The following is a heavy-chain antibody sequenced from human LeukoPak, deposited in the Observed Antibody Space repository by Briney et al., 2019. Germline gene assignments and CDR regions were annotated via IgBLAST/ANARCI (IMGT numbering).Heavy chain of an antibody. Sequence: SETLSLTCAVSGGSISSGGYSWSWIRQPPGKGPEWIGYIYYSGSTNYNPSLKSRVTISVDTSKNQFSLKLSSVTAADTAVYYCARASTGWFDPWGQGTLVTVSS. CDR1: GGSISSGGYS. V-gene: IGHV4-61*08. CDR2: IYYSGST. D-gene: IGHD4-17*01. J-gene: IGHJ5*02. CDR3: ARASTGWFDP.